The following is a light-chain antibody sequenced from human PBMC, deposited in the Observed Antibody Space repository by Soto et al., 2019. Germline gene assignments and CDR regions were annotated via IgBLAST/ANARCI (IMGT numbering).Light chain of an antibody. CDR2: DVT. CDR3: CSYTASDLWV. Sequence: QSALTQPRSVSGSPGQSVTISCTGTSSDVGAYTYVSWFQQHPGKAPKLIIYDVTKRPSGVPHHFSGSKSGNTASLTISGLQAEDDADYFCCSYTASDLWVFGGGTKLTVL. V-gene: IGLV2-11*01. CDR1: SSDVGAYTY. J-gene: IGLJ3*02.